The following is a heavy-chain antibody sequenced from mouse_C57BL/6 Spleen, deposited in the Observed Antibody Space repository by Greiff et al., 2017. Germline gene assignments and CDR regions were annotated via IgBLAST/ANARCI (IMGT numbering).Heavy chain of an antibody. J-gene: IGHJ3*01. CDR2: IDPSDSYT. V-gene: IGHV1-69*01. D-gene: IGHD2-12*01. Sequence: QVQLQQPGAELVMPGASVKLSCKASGYTFTSYWMHWVKQRPGQGLEWIGEIDPSDSYTNYNQKFKGKSTLTVDKSSSPAYMQLSSLTSEDSAVYYCAYYSYYVGFAYWGQGTLVTVSA. CDR3: AYYSYYVGFAY. CDR1: GYTFTSYW.